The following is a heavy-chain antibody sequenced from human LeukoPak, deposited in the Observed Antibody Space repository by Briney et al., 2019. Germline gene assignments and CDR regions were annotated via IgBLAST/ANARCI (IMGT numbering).Heavy chain of an antibody. Sequence: GASVKVSCKASGYTFTSYDINWVRQATGQGLEWMGWLNPNSGNTGYAQKFQGRVTITRNTSINTAYMELSSLRSEDTAVYYCARHYDFWSGYYTFFDYWGQGTLVTVSS. V-gene: IGHV1-8*03. D-gene: IGHD3-3*01. CDR2: LNPNSGNT. J-gene: IGHJ4*02. CDR1: GYTFTSYD. CDR3: ARHYDFWSGYYTFFDY.